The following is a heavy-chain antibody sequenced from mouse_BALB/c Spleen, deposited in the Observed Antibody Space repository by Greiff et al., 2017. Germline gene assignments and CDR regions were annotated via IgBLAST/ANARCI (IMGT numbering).Heavy chain of an antibody. CDR3: ARHGELGRRELLAY. J-gene: IGHJ3*01. CDR1: GFAFSSYD. D-gene: IGHD4-1*01. Sequence: EVKLVESGGGLVKPGGSLKLSCAASGFAFSSYDMSWVRQTPEKRLEWVAYISSGGGSTYYPDTVKGRFTISRDNAKNTLYLQMSSLKSEDTAMYYCARHGELGRRELLAYWGQGTLVTVSA. V-gene: IGHV5-12-1*01. CDR2: ISSGGGST.